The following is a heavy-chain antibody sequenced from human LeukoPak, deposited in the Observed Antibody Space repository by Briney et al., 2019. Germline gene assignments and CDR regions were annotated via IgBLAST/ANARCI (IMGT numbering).Heavy chain of an antibody. CDR2: TYPGGGT. D-gene: IGHD6-6*01. Sequence: PGGSLRLSCAASGFSVSGNRVSWVRQAPGKGLEWVSITYPGGGTHYADSVKGRFTISRDDSKNTLYLQMKCLRAEDTAVYYCARELAALPSSGFDYWGQGTLVTVSS. CDR1: GFSVSGNR. J-gene: IGHJ4*02. CDR3: ARELAALPSSGFDY. V-gene: IGHV3-53*01.